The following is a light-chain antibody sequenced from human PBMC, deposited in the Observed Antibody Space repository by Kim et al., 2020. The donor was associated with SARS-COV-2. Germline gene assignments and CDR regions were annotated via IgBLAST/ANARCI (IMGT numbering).Light chain of an antibody. CDR1: QSVISN. V-gene: IGKV3-15*01. Sequence: VSPGERATLPCRAGQSVISNLAWYQQKPGQAPRLLIYGTSTRATGIPARFSGSVSGTEFTLTLSSLQSEDFAFYYCQQYNKWPYTFGQGTKLEI. CDR3: QQYNKWPYT. CDR2: GTS. J-gene: IGKJ2*01.